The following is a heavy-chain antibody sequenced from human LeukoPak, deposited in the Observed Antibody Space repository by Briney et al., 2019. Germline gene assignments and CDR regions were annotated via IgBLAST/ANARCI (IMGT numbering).Heavy chain of an antibody. Sequence: GGSLRLSCAASGFAFSSFSMNWVRQAPGKGLEWVSYISSISGSLYYADSVRGRFTISRDNAKNSLYLQMNSLRVEDTAVYYCAKEPPGQLRVGDYWGQGTLVTVSS. CDR1: GFAFSSFS. V-gene: IGHV3-48*01. CDR3: AKEPPGQLRVGDY. D-gene: IGHD4-23*01. J-gene: IGHJ4*01. CDR2: ISSISGSL.